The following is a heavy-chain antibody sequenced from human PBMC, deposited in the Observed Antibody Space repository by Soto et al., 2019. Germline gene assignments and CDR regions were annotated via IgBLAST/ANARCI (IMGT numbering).Heavy chain of an antibody. V-gene: IGHV1-69*12. D-gene: IGHD3-10*01. Sequence: QVQLVQSGAEVKKPGSSVKVSCKASGGTFSSYAISWVRQAPGQGLEWMGGIIPIFGSADYAQKFQGRVTITADESTSTAYMELSSLRSEDTAVYYCSGSFLGASSYYGMDVWGQGTTVTVSS. J-gene: IGHJ6*02. CDR2: IIPIFGSA. CDR3: SGSFLGASSYYGMDV. CDR1: GGTFSSYA.